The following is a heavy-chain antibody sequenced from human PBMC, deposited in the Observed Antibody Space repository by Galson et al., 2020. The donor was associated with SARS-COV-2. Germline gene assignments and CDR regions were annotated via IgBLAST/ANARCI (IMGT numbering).Heavy chain of an antibody. J-gene: IGHJ2*01. V-gene: IGHV3-11*04. CDR2: ISSSGSTI. D-gene: IGHD1-1*01. CDR3: ARGPDWNPSEYFDL. CDR1: GFTFSDYY. Sequence: GESLKISCAASGFTFSDYYMSWIRQAPGKGLEWVSYISSSGSTIYYADSVKGRFTISRDNAKNSLYLQMNSLRAEDTAVYYCARGPDWNPSEYFDLWGRGTLVTVSS.